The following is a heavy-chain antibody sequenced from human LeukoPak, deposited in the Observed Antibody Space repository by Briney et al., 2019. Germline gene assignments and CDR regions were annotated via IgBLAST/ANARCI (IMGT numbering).Heavy chain of an antibody. Sequence: GGSLRLSCAASGFTFSVYWMTWVRQAPGKGLEWVSSISSSSSYIYYADSVKGRFTISRDNAKNSLYLQMNSLRAEDTAVYYCARDRSGSYGYWGQGTLVTVSS. CDR2: ISSSSSYI. J-gene: IGHJ4*02. D-gene: IGHD1-26*01. CDR1: GFTFSVYW. V-gene: IGHV3-21*01. CDR3: ARDRSGSYGY.